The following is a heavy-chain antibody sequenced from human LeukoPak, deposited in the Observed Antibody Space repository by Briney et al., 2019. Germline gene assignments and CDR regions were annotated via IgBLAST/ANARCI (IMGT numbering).Heavy chain of an antibody. D-gene: IGHD2-15*01. V-gene: IGHV3-30*03. CDR1: GFSFSNYG. Sequence: GGSLRLSCAASGFSFSNYGMHWVRQAPGKGLEWVAVISYDGSNGYYADSVKGRFTISRDNSKNTLYLQMNSLRAEDTAVYFCAAPSVVAAFQRWGQGTLVTVSS. CDR3: AAPSVVAAFQR. CDR2: ISYDGSNG. J-gene: IGHJ1*01.